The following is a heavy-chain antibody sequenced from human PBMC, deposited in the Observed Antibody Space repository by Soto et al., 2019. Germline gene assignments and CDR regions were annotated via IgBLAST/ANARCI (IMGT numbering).Heavy chain of an antibody. CDR3: ARATNYYYGMDV. D-gene: IGHD1-1*01. J-gene: IGHJ6*02. CDR2: ISYDGSDR. CDR1: GFTFISYG. V-gene: IGHV3-33*05. Sequence: QVQLVESGGGVVQPGRSLRLSCAASGFTFISYGMHWVRQAPGKGLQWVAFISYDGSDRYYEDSVKGRFTISRGNSKNPLYLQINSLRAEDTALYYCARATNYYYGMDVWGQGTTVTVSS.